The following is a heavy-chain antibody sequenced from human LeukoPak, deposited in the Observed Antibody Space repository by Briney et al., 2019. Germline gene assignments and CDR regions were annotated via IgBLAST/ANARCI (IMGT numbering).Heavy chain of an antibody. D-gene: IGHD3-3*01. CDR1: GFTFGDYS. CDR2: IRRKGYGGTT. J-gene: IGHJ6*04. Sequence: PGGSLRLSCTASGFTFGDYSLSWVRQAPEKGLEWVGFIRRKGYGGTTEYAPSVKGRFIISRDDSKSTAYLQMNSLKTEDTAVYYCTRDHDFWSGPFDVWGKGTTVTVSS. V-gene: IGHV3-49*04. CDR3: TRDHDFWSGPFDV.